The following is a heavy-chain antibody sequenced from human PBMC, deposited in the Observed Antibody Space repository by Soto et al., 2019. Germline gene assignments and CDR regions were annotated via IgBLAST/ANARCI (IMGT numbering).Heavy chain of an antibody. Sequence: QLQVQQWGAGLLKPSETLSLTCAVSGWSFRGYFWSWIRQSPAKGLEWIGEINDSGNTYYNPSFKSSLTLSVDTSSSQSSLRLTSVTGADSAVHYFQGGDFWGQGTRVTVSS. CDR1: GWSFRGYF. V-gene: IGHV4-34*01. D-gene: IGHD3-16*01. CDR2: INDSGNT. CDR3: QGGDF. J-gene: IGHJ4*02.